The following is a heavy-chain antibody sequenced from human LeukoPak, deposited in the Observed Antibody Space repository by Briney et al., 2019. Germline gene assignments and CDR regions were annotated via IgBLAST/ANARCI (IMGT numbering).Heavy chain of an antibody. Sequence: PGGSLRLSCAASGFTFSSYGMHWVRQAPGKGLEWVAVISYDGSNKYYADSVKGRFTISRDNSKNTLYLQMNSLRAEDTAVYYCVPRYNSSGWYGNWFDPWGQGTLVTVSS. CDR2: ISYDGSNK. D-gene: IGHD6-19*01. V-gene: IGHV3-30*03. J-gene: IGHJ5*02. CDR3: VPRYNSSGWYGNWFDP. CDR1: GFTFSSYG.